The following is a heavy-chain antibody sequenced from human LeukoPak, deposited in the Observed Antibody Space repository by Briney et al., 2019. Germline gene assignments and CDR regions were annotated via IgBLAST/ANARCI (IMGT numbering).Heavy chain of an antibody. D-gene: IGHD3-10*01. J-gene: IGHJ1*01. CDR2: IYPGDSDT. Sequence: GESLKISCKASGYSFTNYWIGWVRQLPGNGLGWMGIIYPGDSDTRYSPSFQGQVTISADKSISTAYLQRSSLQASDTAMYYCATYAGSSSKYFQDWGQGTLVTVSS. CDR3: ATYAGSSSKYFQD. V-gene: IGHV5-51*01. CDR1: GYSFTNYW.